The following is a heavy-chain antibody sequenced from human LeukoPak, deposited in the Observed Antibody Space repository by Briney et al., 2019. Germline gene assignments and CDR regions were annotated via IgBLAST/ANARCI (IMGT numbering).Heavy chain of an antibody. V-gene: IGHV1-2*06. CDR2: INPNSGGT. CDR3: ARDSNDYSNYLDY. Sequence: GASVKVSCKASGYTFTVYYMHWVRQAPGQGLEWMGRINPNSGGTNYAQKFQGRVTMTRDTSISTAYMELSRLRSDDTAVYYGARDSNDYSNYLDYWGQGTLVTVSS. J-gene: IGHJ4*02. D-gene: IGHD4-11*01. CDR1: GYTFTVYY.